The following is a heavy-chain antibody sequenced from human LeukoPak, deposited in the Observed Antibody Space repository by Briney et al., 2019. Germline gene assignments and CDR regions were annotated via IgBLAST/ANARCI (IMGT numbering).Heavy chain of an antibody. J-gene: IGHJ3*02. D-gene: IGHD6-19*01. V-gene: IGHV1-69*05. CDR1: GGTFSSYA. CDR2: IIPIFGTA. CDR3: AREVSSSGWYPRDAFDI. Sequence: GASVKVSCKASGGTFSSYAISWVRQAPGQGLEWMGGIIPIFGTANYAQKFQGRVTITTDESTSTAYMELSSLRSEDTAVYYCAREVSSSGWYPRDAFDIWGQGTMVTVSS.